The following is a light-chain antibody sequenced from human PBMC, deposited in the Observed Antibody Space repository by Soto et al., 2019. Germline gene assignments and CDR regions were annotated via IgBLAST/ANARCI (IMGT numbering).Light chain of an antibody. J-gene: IGLJ1*01. Sequence: QSVLTQPRSVSGSPGQSVTISCTGTSSDVGGYNYVSWYQQHPGKAPKLMIYDVSQRPSGVPDRFSGSKSGNTASLTTSGLQADDEADYYCCSYAGSYIFVFGTGTRSPS. V-gene: IGLV2-11*01. CDR2: DVS. CDR1: SSDVGGYNY. CDR3: CSYAGSYIFV.